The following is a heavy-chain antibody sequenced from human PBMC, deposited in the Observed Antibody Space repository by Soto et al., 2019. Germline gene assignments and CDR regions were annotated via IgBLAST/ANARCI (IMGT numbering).Heavy chain of an antibody. CDR3: ARGSPRHNFDY. CDR1: GGSISSYY. CDR2: IYYSGST. Sequence: SETLSLTCTVSGGSISSYYWSWIRQPPGKGLEWIGYIYYSGSTNYNPSLKSRVTISVDTSKNQFSLKLSSVTAADTRVYYCARGSPRHNFDYWGQGTLVTVSS. J-gene: IGHJ4*02. V-gene: IGHV4-59*01.